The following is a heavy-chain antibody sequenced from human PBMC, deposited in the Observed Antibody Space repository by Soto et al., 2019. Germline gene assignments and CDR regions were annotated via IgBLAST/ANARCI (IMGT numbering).Heavy chain of an antibody. CDR2: ISAYNDNT. CDR3: ARGGKVVAGTPFFY. CDR1: GYTFSNYG. Sequence: QVQLVQSGTEVKKPGASVKVSCKASGYTFSNYGITWVRQAPGQGLEWMGWISAYNDNTNYAQNLQGRVTMTTDTSTTTAYMELRSLRFDDTAVYYCARGGKVVAGTPFFYWGQGTLVTVSS. J-gene: IGHJ4*02. V-gene: IGHV1-18*01. D-gene: IGHD2-15*01.